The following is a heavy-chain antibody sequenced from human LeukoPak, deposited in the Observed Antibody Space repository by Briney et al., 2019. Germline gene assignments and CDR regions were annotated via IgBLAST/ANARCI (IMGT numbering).Heavy chain of an antibody. Sequence: EASVKVSCKASGYTFTSYYMHWVRQAPGQGLEWMGLINPTGGSTGYAQKFQGRVTMTRDMSTSTDYMELSSLRSEDTAIYYCARDNSAGDNAWWFDPWGQGTLVTVSS. CDR1: GYTFTSYY. CDR2: INPTGGST. V-gene: IGHV1-46*01. J-gene: IGHJ5*02. CDR3: ARDNSAGDNAWWFDP. D-gene: IGHD1-26*01.